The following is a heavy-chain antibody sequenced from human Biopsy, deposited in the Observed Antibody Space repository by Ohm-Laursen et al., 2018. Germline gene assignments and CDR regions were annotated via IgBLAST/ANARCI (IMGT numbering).Heavy chain of an antibody. CDR3: ARDTRWSPYSMDV. CDR2: ISGGGTI. J-gene: IGHJ6*02. CDR1: GSSFSDYH. V-gene: IGHV3-11*01. D-gene: IGHD4-23*01. Sequence: SLRLSCAASGSSFSDYHMRWIRQAPGRGLEWVSYISGGGTIYYGDSMKGRVTISRDNAKNSLYLQMHNLRAEDTAVYYCARDTRWSPYSMDVWGQGTTVTVSS.